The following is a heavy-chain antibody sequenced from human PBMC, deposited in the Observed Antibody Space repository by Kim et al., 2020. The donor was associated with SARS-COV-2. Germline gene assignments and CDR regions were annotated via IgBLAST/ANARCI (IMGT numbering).Heavy chain of an antibody. D-gene: IGHD6-19*01. J-gene: IGHJ4*02. CDR3: AKPAVAGTGWLFFDY. V-gene: IGHV3-23*02. Sequence: GHGRFTISRENSKNPLDLQMNSLRAEDTAVYYCAKPAVAGTGWLFFDYWGQGTLVTVSS.